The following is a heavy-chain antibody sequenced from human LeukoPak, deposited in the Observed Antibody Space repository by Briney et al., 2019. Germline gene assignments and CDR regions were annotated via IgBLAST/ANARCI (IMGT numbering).Heavy chain of an antibody. J-gene: IGHJ3*02. CDR2: ISGDGGST. V-gene: IGHV3-43*02. CDR3: AKVAFAYYYDSSGFPDAFDI. CDR1: GFTFSSYA. Sequence: GGSPRLSCAASGFTFSSYAMSRVRQAPGKGLEWVSLISGDGGSTYYADSVKGRFTISRDNSKNSLYLQMNSLRTEDTALYYCAKVAFAYYYDSSGFPDAFDIWGQGTMVTVSS. D-gene: IGHD3-22*01.